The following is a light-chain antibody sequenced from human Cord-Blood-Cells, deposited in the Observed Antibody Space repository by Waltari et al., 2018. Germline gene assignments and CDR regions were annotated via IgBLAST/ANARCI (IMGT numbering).Light chain of an antibody. CDR1: QSISSY. CDR2: DAS. CDR3: QQSYSTLT. V-gene: IGKV1-39*01. J-gene: IGKJ3*01. Sequence: DIQMTQSPSSLSASVGDRVPITRRASQSISSYLNWYQQKPVKAPKLLIYDASSLQSGVPSRFSGSGSGTDFTLTISSLQPEDFATYYCQQSYSTLTFGPGTKVDIK.